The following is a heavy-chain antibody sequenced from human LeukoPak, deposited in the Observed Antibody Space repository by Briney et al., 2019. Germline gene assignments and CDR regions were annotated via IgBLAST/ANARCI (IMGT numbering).Heavy chain of an antibody. J-gene: IGHJ4*02. V-gene: IGHV3-23*01. D-gene: IGHD3-9*01. CDR1: GFTFSSYA. Sequence: GRSLRLSXAASGFTFSSYAMSWVRQAPGKGLEWVSAISGSGGSTYYADSVKGRFTISRDNSKNTLYLQMNSLRAEDTAVYYCAKDTYYDILTGYQRAYYFDYWGQGTLVTVSS. CDR3: AKDTYYDILTGYQRAYYFDY. CDR2: ISGSGGST.